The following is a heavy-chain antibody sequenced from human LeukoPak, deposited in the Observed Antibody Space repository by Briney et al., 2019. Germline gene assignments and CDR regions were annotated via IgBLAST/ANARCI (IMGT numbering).Heavy chain of an antibody. J-gene: IGHJ4*02. D-gene: IGHD2-8*02. V-gene: IGHV1-46*01. CDR3: SSPKSPYEGTGPHD. CDR2: INPSGSNS. CDR1: GYTFSSYY. Sequence: ASVKVSCKASGYTFSSYYIHWVRQAPGQGLQWMGVINPSGSNSRYAEEFQGRVTMTRDTSTNTVNMELSSLRSNDTAVYYCSSPKSPYEGTGPHDCGQGTQVSVSS.